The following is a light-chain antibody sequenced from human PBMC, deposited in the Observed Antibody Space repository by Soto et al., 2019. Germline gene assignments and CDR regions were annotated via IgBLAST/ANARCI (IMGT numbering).Light chain of an antibody. CDR1: QNIRSW. J-gene: IGKJ2*01. CDR3: LQYSSSST. V-gene: IGKV1-5*03. Sequence: DIQMTQSPSTLSASVGDRVTITCRASQNIRSWLAWYQQKPGKAPKLLIYKASNLEDGVPSRFSGSGSGTEFTLTISSLQPDDFASYYCLQYSSSSTFGQGTKLDIK. CDR2: KAS.